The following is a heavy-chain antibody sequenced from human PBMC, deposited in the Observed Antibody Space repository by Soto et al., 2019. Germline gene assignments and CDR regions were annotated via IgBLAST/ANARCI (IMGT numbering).Heavy chain of an antibody. Sequence: EVQLLESGGGLVQPGGSLRLSCAASGFTFSSYAMSWVRQAPGKGLEWVSAISGSGGSTYYADSVKGRFTISRDNSKNTLYLQMNSLRAEDTAVYYCASQSVLRYFGWFGWFDPWGQGTLVTVSS. CDR2: ISGSGGST. D-gene: IGHD3-9*01. CDR1: GFTFSSYA. CDR3: ASQSVLRYFGWFGWFDP. V-gene: IGHV3-23*01. J-gene: IGHJ5*02.